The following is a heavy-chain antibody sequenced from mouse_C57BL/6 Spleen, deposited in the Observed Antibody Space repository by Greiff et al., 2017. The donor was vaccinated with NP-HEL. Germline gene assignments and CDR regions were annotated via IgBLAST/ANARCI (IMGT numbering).Heavy chain of an antibody. D-gene: IGHD1-1*01. CDR1: GFNITDYY. CDR2: IDPEDGDT. CDR3: TKKRLLLSFDY. Sequence: VQLQQSGAELVRPGASVKLSCTASGFNITDYYMHWVKQRPEQGLEWIGRIDPEDGDTEYAPKFQGKATMTADTSSNTAYLQLSSPTSADTAVYYCTKKRLLLSFDYWGQGTTLTVSS. J-gene: IGHJ2*01. V-gene: IGHV14-1*01.